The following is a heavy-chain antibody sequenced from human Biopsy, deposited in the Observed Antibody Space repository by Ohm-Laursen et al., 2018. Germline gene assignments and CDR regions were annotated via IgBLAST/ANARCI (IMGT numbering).Heavy chain of an antibody. Sequence: SETLSLTCAVYGESFNGYYWSWIRQTPGKGLEWIGEINHSGRTNYNPSLKSRVTISVDTSKNQFSLKVTSVTAADTAVYYCAKARTLDTAIGFDYWGQGTLVTVSS. CDR1: GESFNGYY. V-gene: IGHV4-34*01. D-gene: IGHD5-18*01. J-gene: IGHJ4*02. CDR2: INHSGRT. CDR3: AKARTLDTAIGFDY.